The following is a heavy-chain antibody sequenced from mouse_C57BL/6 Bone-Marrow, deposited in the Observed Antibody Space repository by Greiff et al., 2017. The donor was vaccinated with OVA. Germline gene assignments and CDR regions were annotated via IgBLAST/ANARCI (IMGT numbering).Heavy chain of an antibody. CDR1: GFNFKDYY. D-gene: IGHD1-3*01. CDR3: AGYIRTGCALDY. CDR2: IDPGNGDI. Sequence: EVQLQQSGAELVRPGASVKLSCTASGFNFKDYYMHWVKQRPEQGLEWIGRIDPGNGDIKYDQKFQGKATMTADTSSNTAYLKLRRLTSDDSAFYSCAGYIRTGCALDYWGQGTPVTVSS. J-gene: IGHJ4*01. V-gene: IGHV14-1*01.